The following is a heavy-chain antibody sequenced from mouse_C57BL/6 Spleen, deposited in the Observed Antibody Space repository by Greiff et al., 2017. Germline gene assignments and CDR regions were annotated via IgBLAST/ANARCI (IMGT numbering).Heavy chain of an antibody. D-gene: IGHD1-1*01. Sequence: QVQLQQSGPGLVQPSQSLSITCTVSGFSLTSYGVHWVRQSPGKGLEWLGVIWRGGSTDYNAAFMSRLSITKDNSKSQVFFKMNSLQADDTAIYYCAKNGGGSTGYFDVWGTGTTVTVSS. CDR3: AKNGGGSTGYFDV. V-gene: IGHV2-5*01. CDR2: IWRGGST. CDR1: GFSLTSYG. J-gene: IGHJ1*03.